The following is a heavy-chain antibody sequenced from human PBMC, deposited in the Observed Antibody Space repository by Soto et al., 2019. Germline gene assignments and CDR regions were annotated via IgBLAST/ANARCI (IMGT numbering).Heavy chain of an antibody. CDR2: ISSSGGST. D-gene: IGHD3-22*01. J-gene: IGHJ4*02. CDR3: AKYQPMTQPRPYFDY. V-gene: IGHV3-23*01. CDR1: GFTFSSYA. Sequence: EVQLLESGGDLIQPGGSLRLSCAASGFTFSSYAMSWVRQAPGKGLGWVSAISSSGGSTFYADSVKGRFTISRDNSWNTLYLQMNSLRAEDTAIYYCAKYQPMTQPRPYFDYWGQGTLVTVSS.